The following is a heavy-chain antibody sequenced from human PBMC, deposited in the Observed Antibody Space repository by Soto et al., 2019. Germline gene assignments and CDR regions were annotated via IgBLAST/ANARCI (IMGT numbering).Heavy chain of an antibody. Sequence: QLHLVQSGAVVKKPGASVTVSCSASGYPVTAYYMHWVRQAPGRGLEWMGGINPATGAAKYTQTFQGRATMTRDTSTITVFMELSGLTSEDTAVFYCARGGGVGVAGSAAFDMWGQGTLVTVSS. V-gene: IGHV1-2*02. J-gene: IGHJ3*02. CDR1: GYPVTAYY. D-gene: IGHD3-3*01. CDR2: INPATGAA. CDR3: ARGGGVGVAGSAAFDM.